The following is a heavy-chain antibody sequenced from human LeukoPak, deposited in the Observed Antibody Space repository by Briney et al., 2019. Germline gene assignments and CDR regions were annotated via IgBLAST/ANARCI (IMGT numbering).Heavy chain of an antibody. CDR3: VKDRPCETCMPMDA. CDR1: GFRFTDYS. CDR2: LGRSGEYK. V-gene: IGHV3-23*01. J-gene: IGHJ6*02. Sequence: PGGSLRLSCAASGFRFTDYSMSWVRQAPGKGLAGVAGLGRSGEYKYYADSVKGRFTISRDNSKDTVSLQMNSLRAEDSAIYFCVKDRPCETCMPMDAWGQGTTVTVSS. D-gene: IGHD2-2*01.